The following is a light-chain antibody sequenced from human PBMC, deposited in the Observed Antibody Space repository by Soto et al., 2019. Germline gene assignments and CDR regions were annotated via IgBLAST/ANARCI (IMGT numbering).Light chain of an antibody. CDR2: DAS. J-gene: IGKJ4*01. V-gene: IGKV3-11*01. CDR1: QSVANF. CDR3: QQRSVVI. Sequence: IVLTQSPDTLSLSLGERATLSCRASQSVANFLAWYHQKPGQAPMLLNYDASNTATGITARFSGSGSGTDFTLTISTTAGADFAVYCSQQRSVVIFGRETKVEIK.